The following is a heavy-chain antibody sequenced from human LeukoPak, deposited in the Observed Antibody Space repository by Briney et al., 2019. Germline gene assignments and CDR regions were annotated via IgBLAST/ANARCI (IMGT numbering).Heavy chain of an antibody. Sequence: PGGSLRLSCAASGFTFSSYGMHWVRQAPGKGLEWVAVISYDGSNKYYADSVKGRFTISRVNSKNTLYLQMNSLRSEDTAVYYCAKGVYCSSTSCLPYGMDVWGQGTTVTVSS. CDR3: AKGVYCSSTSCLPYGMDV. CDR1: GFTFSSYG. J-gene: IGHJ6*01. D-gene: IGHD2-2*01. CDR2: ISYDGSNK. V-gene: IGHV3-30*18.